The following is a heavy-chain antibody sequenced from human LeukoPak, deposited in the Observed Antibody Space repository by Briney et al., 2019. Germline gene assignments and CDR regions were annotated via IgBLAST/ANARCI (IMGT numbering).Heavy chain of an antibody. Sequence: GGSLRLSCAASGFTFSSYSMNWVRQAPGKGLEWVSSISSSSSYIYYADSVKGRFTISRDSAKNSLYLQMNSLRAEDTAVYYCARDRRGSGVNAFDIWGQGTMVTVSS. CDR3: ARDRRGSGVNAFDI. CDR1: GFTFSSYS. J-gene: IGHJ3*02. CDR2: ISSSSSYI. V-gene: IGHV3-21*01. D-gene: IGHD3-10*01.